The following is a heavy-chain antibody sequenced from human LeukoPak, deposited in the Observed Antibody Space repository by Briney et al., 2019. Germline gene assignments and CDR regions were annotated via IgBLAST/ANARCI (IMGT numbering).Heavy chain of an antibody. CDR1: GFTFSSYS. Sequence: GGSLRLSCAASGFTFSSYSMNWVRQAPGKGLEWVSSISSSSSSYIYYADSVKGRFTISRDNAKNSLYLQMNSLRAEDTAVYYCAGDEVGKGGKEIDYWGQGTLVTVSS. D-gene: IGHD4-23*01. V-gene: IGHV3-21*01. CDR2: ISSSSSSYI. J-gene: IGHJ4*02. CDR3: AGDEVGKGGKEIDY.